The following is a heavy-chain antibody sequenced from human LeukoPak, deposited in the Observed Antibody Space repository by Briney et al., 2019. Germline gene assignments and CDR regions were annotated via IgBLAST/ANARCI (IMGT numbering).Heavy chain of an antibody. J-gene: IGHJ6*02. V-gene: IGHV3-7*01. CDR1: GFTFNSYW. CDR3: ARDVRCSSTSCYRLHYYGMDV. CDR2: VKQDGSEK. Sequence: GGSLRLSCAASGFTFNSYWMNWVRQAPGKGLEWMANVKQDGSEKYYVDSVKGRFTISRDNAKNSLYLQMNSLRAEDTAVYYCARDVRCSSTSCYRLHYYGMDVWGQGTTVTVSS. D-gene: IGHD2-2*01.